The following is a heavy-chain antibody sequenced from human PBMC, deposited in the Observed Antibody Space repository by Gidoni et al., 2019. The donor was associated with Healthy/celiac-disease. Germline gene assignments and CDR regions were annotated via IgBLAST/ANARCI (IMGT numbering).Heavy chain of an antibody. CDR1: GGSISSRSYC. CDR3: ARAIAAAGTLTDY. Sequence: QLQLQESGPGLVKPSETLSLTCTVSGGSISSRSYCWGRIRQPPGKGLEWIGISYYSGITYYNPSLKSRVAISVDTSKNQFSLKLCSVTAADTAVYYCARAIAAAGTLTDYWGQGTLVTVSS. V-gene: IGHV4-39*01. J-gene: IGHJ4*02. CDR2: SYYSGIT. D-gene: IGHD6-13*01.